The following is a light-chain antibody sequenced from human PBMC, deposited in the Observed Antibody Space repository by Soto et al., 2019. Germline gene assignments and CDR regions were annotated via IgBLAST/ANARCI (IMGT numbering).Light chain of an antibody. V-gene: IGLV2-14*03. J-gene: IGLJ1*01. CDR2: DVN. CDR1: RTDVDGYDY. Sequence: QSVLTQPASVSGSPGQSIAISCTGVRTDVDGYDYVSWYQQHPGQAPQLIIYDVNNRPSGVSHRFSGSKSGNTASLTISGLQAEDEADYYCSSYISSSTYVFGSGTKVTV. CDR3: SSYISSSTYV.